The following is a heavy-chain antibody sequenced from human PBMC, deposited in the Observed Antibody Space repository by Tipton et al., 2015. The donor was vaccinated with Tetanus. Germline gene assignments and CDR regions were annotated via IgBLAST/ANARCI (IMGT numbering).Heavy chain of an antibody. CDR1: GYTFTDYY. Sequence: QLVQSGPEVKEPGASVKISCRASGYTFTDYYILWVRRAPGQGLEWMGIIHPGGGRTTYAQGFQGRVILTREKSTSTVYLHLNSLRSDDTAVYFCGRDAVYGSGSFYNDWFDPWGQGTLVTASS. V-gene: IGHV1-46*01. J-gene: IGHJ5*02. D-gene: IGHD3-10*01. CDR2: IHPGGGRT. CDR3: GRDAVYGSGSFYNDWFDP.